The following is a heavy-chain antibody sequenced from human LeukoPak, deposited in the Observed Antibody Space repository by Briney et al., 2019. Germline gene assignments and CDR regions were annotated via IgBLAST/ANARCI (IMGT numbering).Heavy chain of an antibody. Sequence: SETQSLTCTVSGGSISSSSYYWGWIRQPPGKGLEWIGSIYYSGSTYYNPSLKSRVTISVDTSKNQFSLKLSSVTAADTAVYYCARITYSSGWYGKDPDYWGQGTLVTVSS. J-gene: IGHJ4*02. CDR3: ARITYSSGWYGKDPDY. V-gene: IGHV4-39*07. CDR1: GGSISSSSYY. CDR2: IYYSGST. D-gene: IGHD6-19*01.